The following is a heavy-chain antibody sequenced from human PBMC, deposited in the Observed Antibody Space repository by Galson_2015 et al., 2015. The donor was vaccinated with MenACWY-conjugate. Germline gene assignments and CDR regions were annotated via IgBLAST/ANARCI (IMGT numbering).Heavy chain of an antibody. CDR2: ISYDGSNK. J-gene: IGHJ6*02. V-gene: IGHV3-30*18. D-gene: IGHD6-19*01. Sequence: SLRLSCAASGFTFSSYGMHRVRQAPGKGLEWVAVISYDGSNKYYADSVKGRFTISRDNSKNTLYLQMNSLRAEDTAVYYCAKGGLWYSSGWYSNYYYYGMDVWGQGTTVTVSS. CDR1: GFTFSSYG. CDR3: AKGGLWYSSGWYSNYYYYGMDV.